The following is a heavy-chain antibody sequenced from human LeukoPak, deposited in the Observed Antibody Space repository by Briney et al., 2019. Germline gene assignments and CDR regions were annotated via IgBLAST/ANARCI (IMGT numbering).Heavy chain of an antibody. CDR1: GFTFSNYA. CDR2: ISSNGGST. D-gene: IGHD1-26*01. V-gene: IGHV3-64D*06. CDR3: VKVLMGGSYVSVD. J-gene: IGHJ4*02. Sequence: GGSLRLSCSASGFTFSNYAMHWVRQAPGKGLEYVSAISSNGGSTYYADSVKGRFTISRDNSKNTLYLQMSSLRAEDTAVYYCVKVLMGGSYVSVDWGQGTLVTVSS.